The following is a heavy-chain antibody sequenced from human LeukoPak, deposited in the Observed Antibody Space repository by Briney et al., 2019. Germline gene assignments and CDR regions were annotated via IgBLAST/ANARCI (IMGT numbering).Heavy chain of an antibody. V-gene: IGHV3-66*03. Sequence: GGSLRLSCAASGFTVSSNYMTWVRQAPGKGLEWVSVIHKSAITYYADTVKGRFTISRDNSKNTLYLQTNSLRAADTAVYYCARDKGTSYLSSFDYWGQGTLVTVSS. CDR2: IHKSAIT. J-gene: IGHJ4*02. CDR1: GFTVSSNY. D-gene: IGHD6-6*01. CDR3: ARDKGTSYLSSFDY.